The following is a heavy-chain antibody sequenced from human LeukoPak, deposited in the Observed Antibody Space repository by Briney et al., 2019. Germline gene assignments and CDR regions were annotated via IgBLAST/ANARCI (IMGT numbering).Heavy chain of an antibody. CDR3: ATLSSSSWYGGDYYYYGMDV. CDR1: GGSFTTNG. D-gene: IGHD6-13*01. Sequence: ASVKVSCKASGGSFTTNGVSWVRQAPGQGLEWMGRIIPILGIANYAQKFQGRVTITADKSTSTAYMELSSLRSEGTAVYYCATLSSSSWYGGDYYYYGMDVWGQGTTVTVSS. J-gene: IGHJ6*02. CDR2: IIPILGIA. V-gene: IGHV1-69*04.